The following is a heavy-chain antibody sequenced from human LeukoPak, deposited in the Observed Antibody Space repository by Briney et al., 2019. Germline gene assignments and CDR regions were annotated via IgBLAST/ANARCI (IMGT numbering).Heavy chain of an antibody. V-gene: IGHV1-69*04. Sequence: GASVKVSCKASGGTFSSYAISWVRQAPGQGLEWMGRIIPILGIANYAQKFQGRVTITADKSTSTAYMELSSLRSEDTAVYYCATERRSSIAARLNLRNFDYWGQGTLVTVSS. CDR2: IIPILGIA. CDR1: GGTFSSYA. D-gene: IGHD6-6*01. J-gene: IGHJ4*02. CDR3: ATERRSSIAARLNLRNFDY.